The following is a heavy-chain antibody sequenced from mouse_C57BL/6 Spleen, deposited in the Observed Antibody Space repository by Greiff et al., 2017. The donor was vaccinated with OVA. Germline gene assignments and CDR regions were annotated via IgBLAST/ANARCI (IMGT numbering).Heavy chain of an antibody. D-gene: IGHD5-1*01. CDR2: IRLKSDNYAT. J-gene: IGHJ3*01. CDR1: GFTFSNYW. Sequence: EVKVEESGGGLVQPGGSMKLSCVASGFTFSNYWMNWVRQSPEKGLEWVAQIRLKSDNYATHYAESVKGRFTISRDDSKSSVYLQMNNLRAEDTGIDYCTESTHGAWFAYWGQGTLVTVSA. CDR3: TESTHGAWFAY. V-gene: IGHV6-3*01.